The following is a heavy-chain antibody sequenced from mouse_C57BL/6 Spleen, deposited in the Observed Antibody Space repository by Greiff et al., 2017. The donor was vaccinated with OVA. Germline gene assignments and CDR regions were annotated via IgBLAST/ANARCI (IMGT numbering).Heavy chain of an antibody. Sequence: QVQLKESGPELVKPGASVKISCKASGYAFSSSWMNWVKQRPGKGLEWIGRIYPGDGDTNYNGKFKGKATLTADKSSSTAYMQLSSLTSEDSAVYFCARSPPRYYAMDYWGQGTSVTVSS. V-gene: IGHV1-82*01. J-gene: IGHJ4*01. CDR3: ARSPPRYYAMDY. CDR1: GYAFSSSW. CDR2: IYPGDGDT.